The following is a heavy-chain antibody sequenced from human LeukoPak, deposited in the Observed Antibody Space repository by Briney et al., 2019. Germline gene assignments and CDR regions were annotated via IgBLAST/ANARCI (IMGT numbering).Heavy chain of an antibody. Sequence: PGGSLRLSCAASGFTFSSYSMNWVRQAPGKGLEWVSYISSSSSTIYYADSVKGRFTISRDNAKNSLYLQMNSLRAEDTAVYYCARDRYYGDYEDWGQGTLVTVSS. D-gene: IGHD4-17*01. J-gene: IGHJ4*02. CDR3: ARDRYYGDYED. CDR2: ISSSSSTI. CDR1: GFTFSSYS. V-gene: IGHV3-48*04.